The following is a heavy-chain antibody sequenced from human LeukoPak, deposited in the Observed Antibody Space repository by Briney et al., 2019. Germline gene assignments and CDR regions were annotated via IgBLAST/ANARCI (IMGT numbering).Heavy chain of an antibody. CDR3: AKASSSWYVWFDP. CDR2: ISGSGGST. J-gene: IGHJ5*02. Sequence: GGSLRLSCSASGFTFSSYAMSWVRQAPGKGLEWVSAISGSGGSTYYSDSVKGRFTISRDNSKNTLYLQMNSLRAEDTAVYYCAKASSSWYVWFDPWGQGTLVTVSS. D-gene: IGHD6-13*01. V-gene: IGHV3-23*01. CDR1: GFTFSSYA.